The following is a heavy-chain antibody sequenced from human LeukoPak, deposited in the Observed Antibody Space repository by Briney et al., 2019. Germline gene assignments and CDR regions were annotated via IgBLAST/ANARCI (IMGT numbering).Heavy chain of an antibody. CDR1: GFTFSSYS. CDR2: VSSSSSYI. Sequence: GGSLRLSCAASGFTFSSYSMNWVRQAPGKGLEWVSSVSSSSSYIYYADSVKGRFTISRDNAKNSLYLQMNSLRAEDTAVYYCARAGQQLGSFPFDYWGQGTLVTVSS. V-gene: IGHV3-21*01. D-gene: IGHD6-13*01. J-gene: IGHJ4*02. CDR3: ARAGQQLGSFPFDY.